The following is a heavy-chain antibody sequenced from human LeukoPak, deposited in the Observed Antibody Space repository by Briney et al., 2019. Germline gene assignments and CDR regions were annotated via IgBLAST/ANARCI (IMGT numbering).Heavy chain of an antibody. CDR1: GYTFTSYD. V-gene: IGHV1-8*01. CDR2: INPNSGNT. J-gene: IGHJ4*02. D-gene: IGHD3-22*01. CDR3: ARDYDSSGYEVDY. Sequence: ASVKVSCKASGYTFTSYDINWVRQATGQGLEWMGWINPNSGNTGYAQKFQGRVTMTRNTSISTAYMELSSLRSEDTAVYYCARDYDSSGYEVDYWGQGTLVTVSS.